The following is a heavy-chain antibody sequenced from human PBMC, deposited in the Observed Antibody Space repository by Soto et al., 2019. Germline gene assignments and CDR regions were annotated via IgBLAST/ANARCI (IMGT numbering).Heavy chain of an antibody. Sequence: QVQLEQSGAEVKKPGASVQVSCRASGYTFTNYGITWVRQAPGQGLEWMGWISAHNGNTNFAQKFQGRVTMTTDTXSXTXXMELRGLRSDDTAMYYCARVWFGDSSYLAGMGFDYWGQGTLVTVSS. CDR1: GYTFTNYG. CDR2: ISAHNGNT. V-gene: IGHV1-18*01. J-gene: IGHJ4*02. D-gene: IGHD3-10*01. CDR3: ARVWFGDSSYLAGMGFDY.